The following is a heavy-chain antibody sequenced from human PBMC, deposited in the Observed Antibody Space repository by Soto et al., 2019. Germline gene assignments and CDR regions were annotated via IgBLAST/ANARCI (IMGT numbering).Heavy chain of an antibody. CDR1: GFTFSNAW. CDR2: IKKRADGGTA. V-gene: IGHV3-15*01. CDR3: PTVNPHICGSRGHCY. J-gene: IGHJ4*02. Sequence: EVQLVESGGGLVQPGGSLRLSCAASGFTFSNAWMNWVHQAPGKGLEWIGRIKKRADGGTADHATPVKGRFTISRDDSKNALYLQMNSLKSEYTAGYYWPTVNPHICGSRGHCYWGQGTLVTVSS. D-gene: IGHD2-21*01.